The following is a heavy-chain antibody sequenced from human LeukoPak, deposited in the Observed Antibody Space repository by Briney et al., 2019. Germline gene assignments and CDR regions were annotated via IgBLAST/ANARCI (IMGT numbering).Heavy chain of an antibody. CDR2: ISSSSSYI. CDR3: SPGTQYYYDSSGYYFDY. V-gene: IGHV3-21*01. Sequence: PGGSLRLSCAASGFTFSSYSMNWVRQAPGKGLEWVSSISSSSSYIYYADSVKGRFTISRDNAKNSLYLQMNSLRAEDTAVYYCSPGTQYYYDSSGYYFDYWGQGTLVTVSS. CDR1: GFTFSSYS. D-gene: IGHD3-22*01. J-gene: IGHJ4*02.